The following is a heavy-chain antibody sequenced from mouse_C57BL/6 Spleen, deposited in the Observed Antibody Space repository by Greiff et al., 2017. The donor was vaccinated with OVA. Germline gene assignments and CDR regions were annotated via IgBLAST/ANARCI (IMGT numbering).Heavy chain of an antibody. D-gene: IGHD2-4*01. J-gene: IGHJ3*01. CDR2: IFPGSGST. CDR1: GYTFTDYY. CDR3: ARVYDYDGAWFAY. Sequence: VKLMESGPELVKPGASVKISCKASGYTFTDYYINWVKQRPGQGLEWIGWIFPGSGSTYYNEKFKGKATLTVDKSSSTAYMLLSSLTSEDSAVYFCARVYDYDGAWFAYWGQGTLVTVSA. V-gene: IGHV1-75*01.